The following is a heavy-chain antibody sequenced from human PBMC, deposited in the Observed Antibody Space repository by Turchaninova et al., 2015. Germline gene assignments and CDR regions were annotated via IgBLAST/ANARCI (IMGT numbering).Heavy chain of an antibody. CDR2: VTGSGGRT. D-gene: IGHD6-13*01. CDR1: GFTFSSYA. Sequence: EVQVLESGGGLVQPGGSLRLSCAASGFTFSSYAMSWVRQAPGKGLEGVSGVTGSGGRTNYADSVKGRFTSSRDNSKNTLYLQMSGLRAEDTAIYYCAKSRSGNSASIDYWGQGTLVTVSS. CDR3: AKSRSGNSASIDY. V-gene: IGHV3-23*01. J-gene: IGHJ4*02.